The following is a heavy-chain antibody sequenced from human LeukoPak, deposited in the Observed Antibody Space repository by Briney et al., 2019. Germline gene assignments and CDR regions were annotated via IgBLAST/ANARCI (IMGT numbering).Heavy chain of an antibody. Sequence: GGSLRLSCAVSGLTFSSSWMDWVRQAPGKGLEWVASINPDGNKKYSADSVKGRFTISRDNAENSLYLQMNSLRAEDTAVYYCARQKWAASDYVGSGLPFDYWGQGTLVTVSS. CDR3: ARQKWAASDYVGSGLPFDY. CDR2: INPDGNKK. J-gene: IGHJ4*02. D-gene: IGHD4-17*01. V-gene: IGHV3-7*01. CDR1: GLTFSSSW.